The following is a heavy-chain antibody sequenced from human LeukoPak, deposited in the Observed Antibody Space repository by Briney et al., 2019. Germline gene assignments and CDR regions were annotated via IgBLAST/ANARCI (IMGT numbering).Heavy chain of an antibody. V-gene: IGHV3-7*01. J-gene: IGHJ5*02. D-gene: IGHD6-13*01. CDR1: GFTFSSYW. CDR2: IKQDRSEK. CDR3: ARGGAFHMGQQGGNWFDP. Sequence: GGSLRLSCAASGFTFSSYWMSWVLQAPGKGLEWVANIKQDRSEKYYVDSVKGRFTISRDNAKNSLYLQMNSLRAEDTAVYYCARGGAFHMGQQGGNWFDPWGQGTLVTVSS.